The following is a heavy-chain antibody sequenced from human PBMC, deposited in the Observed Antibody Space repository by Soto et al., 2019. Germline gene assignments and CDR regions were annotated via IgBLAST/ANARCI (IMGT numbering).Heavy chain of an antibody. V-gene: IGHV4-30-2*01. CDR1: GGSIRGGGYA. CDR2: IYHSGST. Sequence: SETLCLTCRVLGGSIRGGGYAWSCILQPPGKGVEWIGDIYHSGSTYYNPSLKSRVTISVDTSKNQFSLKLSSVTAADTAVYYCARSHDVDTAMVMRYFDSWGQGTLVTVSS. D-gene: IGHD5-18*01. J-gene: IGHJ4*02. CDR3: ARSHDVDTAMVMRYFDS.